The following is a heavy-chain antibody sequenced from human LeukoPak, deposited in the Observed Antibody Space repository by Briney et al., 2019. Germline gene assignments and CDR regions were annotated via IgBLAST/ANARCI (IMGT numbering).Heavy chain of an antibody. J-gene: IGHJ4*02. CDR2: IKQDESEK. D-gene: IGHD2-2*01. V-gene: IGHV3-7*01. CDR1: GFTFSSYW. Sequence: PGGSLRLSCAASGFTFSSYWMSWVRQAPGKGLEWLANIKQDESEKYYVDSVKGRFTISRDNAKNSLYLQMNSLRAEDTAMYYCARAPIVVVPTRRPTYFGFWGQGALVTVSS. CDR3: ARAPIVVVPTRRPTYFGF.